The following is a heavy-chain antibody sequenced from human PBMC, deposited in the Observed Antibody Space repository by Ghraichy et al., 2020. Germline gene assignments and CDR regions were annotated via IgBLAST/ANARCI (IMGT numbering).Heavy chain of an antibody. J-gene: IGHJ6*02. CDR3: ARGRSTVTTYYYYGMDV. Sequence: SETLSLTCTVSGGSISSGSYYWSWIRQPAGKGLEWIGRIYTSGSTNYNPSLKSRVTISVDTSKNQFSLKLSSVTAADTAVYYCARGRSTVTTYYYYGMDVWGQGTTVTVSS. CDR1: GGSISSGSYY. D-gene: IGHD4-17*01. V-gene: IGHV4-61*02. CDR2: IYTSGST.